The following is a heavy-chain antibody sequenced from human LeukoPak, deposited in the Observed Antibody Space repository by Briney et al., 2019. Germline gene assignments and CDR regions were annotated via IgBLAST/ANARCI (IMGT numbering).Heavy chain of an antibody. CDR3: ARLPLGGNRYYFDY. D-gene: IGHD4-23*01. CDR2: IYYSGST. J-gene: IGHJ4*02. V-gene: IGHV4-59*01. Sequence: SETLSLTCTVSGGSISSYYWSWIRQPPGKGLEWIGYIYYSGSTNYNPSLKSRVTISVDTSKNQFSLKLSSVTAADTAVYYCARLPLGGNRYYFDYWGQGTLVTVSS. CDR1: GGSISSYY.